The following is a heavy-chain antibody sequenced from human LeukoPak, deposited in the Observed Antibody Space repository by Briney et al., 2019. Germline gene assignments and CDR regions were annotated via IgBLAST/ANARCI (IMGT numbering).Heavy chain of an antibody. CDR3: AKGDDYSDLRAFDF. Sequence: GGSLRLSCAASGFTFSNYAMSWVRQAPGKGLEWVSSVTGSGDDTSYADSVKGRFTMSRDNSKNILYIQMSSLRPEDTAVYYCAKGDDYSDLRAFDFWGQGTMVTVSS. J-gene: IGHJ3*01. CDR2: VTGSGDDT. V-gene: IGHV3-23*01. D-gene: IGHD4-11*01. CDR1: GFTFSNYA.